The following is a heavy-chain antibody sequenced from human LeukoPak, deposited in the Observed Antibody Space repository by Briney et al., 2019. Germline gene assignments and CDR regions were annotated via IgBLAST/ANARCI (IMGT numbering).Heavy chain of an antibody. CDR3: ARDTAMVWGAFDY. CDR1: GFTFTTHS. Sequence: GGSLRLSCAASGFTFTTHSMNWVRQAPGKGLEWVSYISSSSSYIYYVDSVRGRFTISRDNANNSLYLQMNSLRAEDTAVYYCARDTAMVWGAFDYWGQGTLVTVSS. J-gene: IGHJ4*02. V-gene: IGHV3-21*01. CDR2: ISSSSSYI. D-gene: IGHD5-18*01.